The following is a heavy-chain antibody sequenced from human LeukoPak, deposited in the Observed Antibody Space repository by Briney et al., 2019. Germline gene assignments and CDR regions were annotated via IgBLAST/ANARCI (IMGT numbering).Heavy chain of an antibody. CDR2: INHSGSN. CDR1: GGSFSDYY. CDR3: ARGLGIFGVSWFDP. J-gene: IGHJ5*02. D-gene: IGHD3-3*01. Sequence: SETLSLTCAVYGGSFSDYYWSWIRQPPGKGLEWIGEINHSGSNNYNPSLKSRVTISVDTSKNQFSLKLSSVTAADTAVYYCARGLGIFGVSWFDPWGQGTLVTVSS. V-gene: IGHV4-34*01.